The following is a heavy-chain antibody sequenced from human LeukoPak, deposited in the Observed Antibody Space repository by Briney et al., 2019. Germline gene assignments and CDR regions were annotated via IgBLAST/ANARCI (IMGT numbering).Heavy chain of an antibody. CDR2: ISGSGGTT. D-gene: IGHD2-8*02. Sequence: PGGSLRLSCAASGFTFSSYWMHWVRQTPGKGLEWVAIISGSGGTTHYADSVKGRFIISRDNSKTTLYLQMNSLRAEDTAIYYCAKSRSGGGYSYFDSWGQGTLVTVSS. CDR3: AKSRSGGGYSYFDS. CDR1: GFTFSSYW. J-gene: IGHJ4*02. V-gene: IGHV3-23*01.